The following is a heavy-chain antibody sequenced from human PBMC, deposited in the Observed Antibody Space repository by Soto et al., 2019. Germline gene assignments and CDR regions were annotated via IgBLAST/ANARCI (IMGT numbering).Heavy chain of an antibody. CDR3: ARTFDHYGMDA. CDR1: GYSIARGYY. CDR2: IYHAGRV. V-gene: IGHV4-38-2*01. J-gene: IGHJ6*02. Sequence: ETLSLTCAVSGYSIARGYYWAWIRQSPGKGLEWIGSIYHAGRVYYNPSLNSRVAVSLDTSKNHFSLKLTSVTAADTAVYYCARTFDHYGMDARRYGTTVTVSS. D-gene: IGHD3-9*01.